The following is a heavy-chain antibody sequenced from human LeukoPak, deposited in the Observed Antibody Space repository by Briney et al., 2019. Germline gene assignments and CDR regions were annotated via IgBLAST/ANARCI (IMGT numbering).Heavy chain of an antibody. CDR3: ARDLNWETY. D-gene: IGHD7-27*01. CDR2: ISYDGSNQ. Sequence: RRSLRLSCAASRFTFSDYAVHWVRQAPGRGLDWVTGISYDGSNQEYADSVKGRFTISRDNSKNSLYLQMNSLRAEDTAVYSCARDLNWETYWGQGTLVTVSS. CDR1: RFTFSDYA. J-gene: IGHJ4*02. V-gene: IGHV3-30*04.